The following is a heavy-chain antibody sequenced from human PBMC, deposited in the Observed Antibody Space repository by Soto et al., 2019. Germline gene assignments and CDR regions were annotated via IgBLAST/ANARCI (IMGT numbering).Heavy chain of an antibody. D-gene: IGHD6-13*01. Sequence: GGSLRLSGAASGFTFSNYGMNWVRLAPGKGLEWVSTITTSGGSTFYADSVKGRFTISRDNSKNTLDLQMHSLRVDDTAIYYCVRSWAYWGRGGVVTVSS. CDR3: VRSWAY. J-gene: IGHJ4*02. CDR1: GFTFSNYG. V-gene: IGHV3-23*01. CDR2: ITTSGGST.